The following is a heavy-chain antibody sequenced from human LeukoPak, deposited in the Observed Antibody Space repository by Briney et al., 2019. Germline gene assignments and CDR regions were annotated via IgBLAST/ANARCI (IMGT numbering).Heavy chain of an antibody. J-gene: IGHJ4*02. CDR3: AKEQWLVFDCFDY. Sequence: PGGSLRLSCAASGFTFSSYAMSWVRQAPGKGLEWVSTIGGRGDSTYYADSVKGRFTISRDNSKNTLYLQMNSLRAEDTAVYYCAKEQWLVFDCFDYWGQGTLVTVSS. CDR1: GFTFSSYA. D-gene: IGHD6-19*01. V-gene: IGHV3-23*01. CDR2: IGGRGDST.